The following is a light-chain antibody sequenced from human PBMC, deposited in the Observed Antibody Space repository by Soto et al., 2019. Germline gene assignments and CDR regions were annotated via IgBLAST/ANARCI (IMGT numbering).Light chain of an antibody. Sequence: DIQMTQSPSSLSASVGDRVTITCQASQDISNFLNWYQQKPGKAPKLLIYDVSNLETGFPSRFSGSGSGTDFSFTITSLQPEDIATYYCEQYDILPTFGQGTKLEIK. V-gene: IGKV1-33*01. J-gene: IGKJ2*01. CDR1: QDISNF. CDR2: DVS. CDR3: EQYDILPT.